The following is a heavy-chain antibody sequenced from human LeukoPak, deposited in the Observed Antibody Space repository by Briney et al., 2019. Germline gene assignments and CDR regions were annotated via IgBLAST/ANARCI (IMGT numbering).Heavy chain of an antibody. Sequence: GASVKVSCKASGYTFTSYGISWVRQAPGQGLKWMGWISAYNGNTNYAQKLQGRVTMTTDTSTSTAYMELRSLRSDDTAVYYCARSSSGDPYYYYGMDVWGQGTTVTVSS. CDR1: GYTFTSYG. D-gene: IGHD2-15*01. V-gene: IGHV1-18*01. J-gene: IGHJ6*02. CDR2: ISAYNGNT. CDR3: ARSSSGDPYYYYGMDV.